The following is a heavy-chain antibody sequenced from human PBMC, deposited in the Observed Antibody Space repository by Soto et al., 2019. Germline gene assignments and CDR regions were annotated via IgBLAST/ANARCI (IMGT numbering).Heavy chain of an antibody. CDR3: AKVFVFTVREGFDY. CDR1: GFTFSSYA. CDR2: ITGSGDST. D-gene: IGHD4-17*01. J-gene: IGHJ4*02. Sequence: GGSLRLSCAASGFTFSSYAMSWVRQAPGKGLEWVSAITGSGDSTYYADSVKGRFTVSRDNSKNTLYLQMNSLRAEDTAVYYCAKVFVFTVREGFDYWGLGTLVTVSS. V-gene: IGHV3-23*01.